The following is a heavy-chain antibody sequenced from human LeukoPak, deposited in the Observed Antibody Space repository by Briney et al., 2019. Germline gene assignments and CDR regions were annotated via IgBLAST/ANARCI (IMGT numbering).Heavy chain of an antibody. J-gene: IGHJ4*02. CDR3: ARAGDFWANYQPDQ. Sequence: PSETLSLTCTVSGGSISSYYWSWIRQPAGKGLEWVGRIFASGSTNYNPSLESRVTLSMDTSKNQFSLRLASVTAADTAVYYCARAGDFWANYQPDQWGQGTLVTVSS. CDR2: IFASGST. D-gene: IGHD3-3*01. V-gene: IGHV4-4*07. CDR1: GGSISSYY.